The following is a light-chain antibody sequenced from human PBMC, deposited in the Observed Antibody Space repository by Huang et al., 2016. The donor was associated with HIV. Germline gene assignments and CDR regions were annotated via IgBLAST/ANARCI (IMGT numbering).Light chain of an antibody. Sequence: DLQMTQSPSSLSASVGDRVSITCRASQSLNNYFNWYQHKPGKAPKLLIHSASTLQNGVPPRFSGSVSGTDFTLTITNLQPEDSATYYCQQTFSVPLTFGGGTKVEIK. J-gene: IGKJ4*01. V-gene: IGKV1-39*01. CDR2: SAS. CDR1: QSLNNY. CDR3: QQTFSVPLT.